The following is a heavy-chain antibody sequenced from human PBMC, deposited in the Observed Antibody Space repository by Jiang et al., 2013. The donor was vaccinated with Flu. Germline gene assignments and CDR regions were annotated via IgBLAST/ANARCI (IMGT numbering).Heavy chain of an antibody. CDR1: GGSFSGYY. V-gene: IGHV4-34*01. CDR3: ASHGAYGAAAGNLDY. Sequence: SLTCAVYGGSFSGYYWSWIRQPPGKGLEWIGEINHSGSTNYNPSLKSRVTISVDTSKNQFSLKLSSVTAADTAVYYCASHGAYGAAAGNLDYWGQGTLVTVSS. J-gene: IGHJ4*02. CDR2: INHSGST. D-gene: IGHD6-13*01.